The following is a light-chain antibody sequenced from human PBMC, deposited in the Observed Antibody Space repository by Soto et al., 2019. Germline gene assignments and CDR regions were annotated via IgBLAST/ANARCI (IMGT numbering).Light chain of an antibody. V-gene: IGKV3-15*01. Sequence: IVLTQSPDTLCLSTGARDTLSGRALQPISSHRYLAWYQQKPGKAPRLLXYGASTRATGIPARFSGSGSGKEFTLNISSLQSEDFAVYYCQQRSNWPPAITFGQGTRLEIK. J-gene: IGKJ5*01. CDR1: QPISSH. CDR3: QQRSNWPPAIT. CDR2: GAS.